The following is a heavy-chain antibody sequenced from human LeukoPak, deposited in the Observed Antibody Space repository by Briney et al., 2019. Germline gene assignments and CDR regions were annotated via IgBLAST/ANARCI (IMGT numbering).Heavy chain of an antibody. J-gene: IGHJ4*02. V-gene: IGHV3-9*01. Sequence: PGRSLRLSCAAAGFTFDGYAMHRVRQAPGKGLEWVSGISWNSGSIGYADSVKGRFTISRDNAKNSLYLQMNSLRAEDTALYYCAKEDYWGQGTLVTVSS. CDR2: ISWNSGSI. CDR1: GFTFDGYA. CDR3: AKEDY.